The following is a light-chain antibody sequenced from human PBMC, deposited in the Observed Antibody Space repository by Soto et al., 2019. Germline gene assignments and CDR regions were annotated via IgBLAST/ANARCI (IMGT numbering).Light chain of an antibody. V-gene: IGKV3-20*01. CDR1: QTISISY. Sequence: EIVLTQSPYTLSLSPGERATLSCRASQTISISYLAWYQQQPGQAPRLLIYSTSTRATGTPDRFSGSGSGTDFTLTINKLEPEDFAVYYCQQYGSSPRTFGQGTKVDIK. CDR3: QQYGSSPRT. CDR2: STS. J-gene: IGKJ1*01.